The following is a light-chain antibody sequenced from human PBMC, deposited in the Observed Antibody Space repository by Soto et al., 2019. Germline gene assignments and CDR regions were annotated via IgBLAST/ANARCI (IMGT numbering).Light chain of an antibody. CDR3: SSYTTSSSYV. CDR2: DVY. Sequence: SVLTQPASVSGSPGQSITISCTGTSSDVGGFNYVSWYQQHPGKAPKLLIFDVYSRPSGISNRFSGSKSGSTASLTISGLQAEDEADYYCSSYTTSSSYVFGAGTKVTVL. J-gene: IGLJ1*01. CDR1: SSDVGGFNY. V-gene: IGLV2-14*01.